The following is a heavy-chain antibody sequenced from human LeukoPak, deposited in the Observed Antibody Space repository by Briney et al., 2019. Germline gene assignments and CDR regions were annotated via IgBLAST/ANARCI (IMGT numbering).Heavy chain of an antibody. CDR2: IYTGGIT. J-gene: IGHJ4*01. D-gene: IGHD6-13*01. CDR1: GLMVTSNH. V-gene: IGHV3-53*01. CDR3: ARDHAPAGGGLDY. Sequence: GGSLRLSCAATGLMVTSNHMAWVRQAPGKGLEWVSVIYTGGITYYADSVSCRFTIFRDSSKDTLYLQMNNLRVEDRALYYCARDHAPAGGGLDYWGHGTQVTVSS.